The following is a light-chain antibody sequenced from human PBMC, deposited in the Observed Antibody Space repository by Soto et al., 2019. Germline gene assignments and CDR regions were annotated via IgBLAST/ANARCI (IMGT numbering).Light chain of an antibody. CDR1: VDISNF. CDR3: QKYNSAPWT. CDR2: LAS. J-gene: IGKJ1*01. Sequence: DVQSSQSATSLSAWFGERFAIAWRASVDISNFLAWYQQKPGKVPKLLLYLASTLQSGVPSRFSGSGSGTDFTLTISSLQPEDVATYYCQKYNSAPWTFGQGTKVDIK. V-gene: IGKV1-27*01.